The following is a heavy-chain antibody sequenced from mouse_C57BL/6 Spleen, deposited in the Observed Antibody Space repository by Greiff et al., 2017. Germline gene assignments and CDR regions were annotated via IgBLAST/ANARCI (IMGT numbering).Heavy chain of an antibody. CDR2: IYPGDGDT. Sequence: QVQLKQSGAELVKPGASVKISCKASGYAFSSYWMNWVKQRPGKGLEWIGQIYPGDGDTNYNGKFKGKATLTADKSSSTAYMQLSSLTSEDSAVYFCARLGDYDVGLDYWGQGTSVTVSS. V-gene: IGHV1-80*01. CDR3: ARLGDYDVGLDY. CDR1: GYAFSSYW. D-gene: IGHD2-4*01. J-gene: IGHJ4*01.